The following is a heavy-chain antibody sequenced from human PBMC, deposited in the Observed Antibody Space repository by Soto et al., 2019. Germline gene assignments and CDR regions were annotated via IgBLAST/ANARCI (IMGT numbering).Heavy chain of an antibody. CDR1: GFTFNGSV. J-gene: IGHJ4*02. CDR2: IRTKPNSYET. Sequence: RRLSCAASGFTFNGSVIHWVRQASGKGLEWLGRIRTKPNSYETAYVASVKGRFTISRDDSKNTAYLQMNSLKTDDTAVYYCTSSNLYYWGQGTLVTVSS. V-gene: IGHV3-73*01. CDR3: TSSNLYY.